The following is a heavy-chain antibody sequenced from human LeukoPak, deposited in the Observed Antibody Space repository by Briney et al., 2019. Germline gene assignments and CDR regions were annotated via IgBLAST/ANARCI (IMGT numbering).Heavy chain of an antibody. Sequence: SETLSLTCTDSGGSISSGSYYWSWIRQPAGKGLEWIGRIYTSGSTNYNPSLKSRVTISVDTSKNQFSLKLSSVTAADTAVYYCARVPIAAAGLPFDYWGQGTLVTVSS. CDR3: ARVPIAAAGLPFDY. CDR2: IYTSGST. J-gene: IGHJ4*02. D-gene: IGHD6-13*01. V-gene: IGHV4-61*02. CDR1: GGSISSGSYY.